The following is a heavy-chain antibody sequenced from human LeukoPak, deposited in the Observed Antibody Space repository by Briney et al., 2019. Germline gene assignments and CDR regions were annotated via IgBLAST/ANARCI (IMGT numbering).Heavy chain of an antibody. CDR3: AQIKPRWLQSVSWFDP. V-gene: IGHV3-7*03. CDR2: MRRDGNEI. J-gene: IGHJ5*02. D-gene: IGHD5-24*01. CDR1: GFTFSTYW. Sequence: GGSLRLSCSASGFTFSTYWMSWVRQAPGKGLEWVANMRRDGNEIYYLDSVRGRFTISRDNAKNSLYLQMNSLRAEDTAVYYCAQIKPRWLQSVSWFDPWGQGTLVTVSS.